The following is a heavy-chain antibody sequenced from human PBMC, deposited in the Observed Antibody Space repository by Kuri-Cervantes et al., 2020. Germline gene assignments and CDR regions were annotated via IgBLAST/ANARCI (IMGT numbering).Heavy chain of an antibody. V-gene: IGHV3-13*01. CDR2: IGTAGDT. J-gene: IGHJ6*02. CDR3: ARGDPVHFGGSYGYYYYGMDV. Sequence: GESLKISCAASGFTFSSYDMHWVRQATGKGLEWVSAIGTAGDTYYPGSVKGRFTISRENAKNSLYLQINSLRAGDTAVYYCARGDPVHFGGSYGYYYYGMDVWGQGTTVTVSS. CDR1: GFTFSSYD. D-gene: IGHD1-26*01.